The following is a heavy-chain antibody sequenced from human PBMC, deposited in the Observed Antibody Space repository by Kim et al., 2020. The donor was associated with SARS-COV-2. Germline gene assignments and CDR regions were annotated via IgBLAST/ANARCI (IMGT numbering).Heavy chain of an antibody. D-gene: IGHD6-19*01. CDR2: ISAYNGNT. Sequence: ASVKVSCKASGYTFTSYGISWVRQAPGQGLEWMGWISAYNGNTNYAQKLQGRVTMTTDTSTSTAYMELRSLSSDDTAVYYCARFYHRSAYSSGWYDYYYYMDVWGKGTTVTVSS. CDR1: GYTFTSYG. CDR3: ARFYHRSAYSSGWYDYYYYMDV. J-gene: IGHJ6*03. V-gene: IGHV1-18*01.